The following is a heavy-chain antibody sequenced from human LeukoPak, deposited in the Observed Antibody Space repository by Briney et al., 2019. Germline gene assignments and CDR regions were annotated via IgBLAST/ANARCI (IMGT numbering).Heavy chain of an antibody. D-gene: IGHD3-10*01. V-gene: IGHV3-64D*06. J-gene: IGHJ4*02. Sequence: PGGSLRLSCPASGFTFSTYAMHWVRQAPGKGLEYVSTISINGGSTYYADSVKGRFTISRDNSRNTLYLQMSSLRAEDTAVYYCASGPIIMVRGVIFYWGQGTLVTVSS. CDR2: ISINGGST. CDR3: ASGPIIMVRGVIFY. CDR1: GFTFSTYA.